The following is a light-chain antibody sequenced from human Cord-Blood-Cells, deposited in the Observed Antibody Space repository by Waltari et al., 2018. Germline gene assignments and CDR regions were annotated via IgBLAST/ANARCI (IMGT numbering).Light chain of an antibody. CDR1: SSDVGGYNY. V-gene: IGLV2-8*01. J-gene: IGLJ3*02. CDR2: EVS. Sequence: QSALTQPPSASGSPGQSVTISCTGTSSDVGGYNYVSWYQQHPGTAPKLMIYEVSKRPSGVPDRFSGSKSGNTASLTVSGLQAEDEADYYCSSYAGSNKRVFGGGTKLTVL. CDR3: SSYAGSNKRV.